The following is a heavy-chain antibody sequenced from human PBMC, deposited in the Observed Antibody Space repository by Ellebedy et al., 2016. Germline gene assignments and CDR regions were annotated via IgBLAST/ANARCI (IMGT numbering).Heavy chain of an antibody. D-gene: IGHD6-19*01. CDR2: IKQDGSEK. Sequence: GGSLRLXXAASGFIFSNYWINWVRQAPGKGLEWVANIKQDGSEKYYVDSVKGRFTISRDNAKTSVYLQMNSLTAEDTAVYYCARGNGWLHDYWGQGTLVTVSS. J-gene: IGHJ4*02. CDR1: GFIFSNYW. V-gene: IGHV3-7*04. CDR3: ARGNGWLHDY.